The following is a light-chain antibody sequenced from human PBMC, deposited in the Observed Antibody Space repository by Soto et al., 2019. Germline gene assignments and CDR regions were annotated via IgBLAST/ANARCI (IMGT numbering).Light chain of an antibody. CDR1: QSISRW. Sequence: DIQMTQSPSALSASVGDRVTITCRASQSISRWLAWYQQKPGKAPQALIYDASSLKSWVPSRFSGNGSGTEFTLTISSLQPDDFATYYCQQYNTYSTFGQGTRREIK. CDR2: DAS. V-gene: IGKV1-5*01. J-gene: IGKJ5*01. CDR3: QQYNTYST.